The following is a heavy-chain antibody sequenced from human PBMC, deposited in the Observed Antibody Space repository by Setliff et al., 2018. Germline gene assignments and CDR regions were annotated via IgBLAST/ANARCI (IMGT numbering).Heavy chain of an antibody. V-gene: IGHV1-18*01. J-gene: IGHJ4*02. CDR2: INPYSGET. D-gene: IGHD3-3*01. CDR1: GYTFISYG. Sequence: ASVKVSCKAAGYTFISYGLTWVRQAPGQGLEWMGWINPYSGETDYAQNFQGRVTMTTDTSTSTAYMELRSLRYDDTAVYYCVRAPRLEWILPTFDYWGQGTPVTAPQ. CDR3: VRAPRLEWILPTFDY.